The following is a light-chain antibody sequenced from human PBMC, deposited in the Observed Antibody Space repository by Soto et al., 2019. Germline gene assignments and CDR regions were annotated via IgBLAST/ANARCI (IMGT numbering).Light chain of an antibody. CDR1: HDVSRN. CDR3: QQYNSMLS. CDR2: DAS. V-gene: IGKV1-33*01. Sequence: DIQMTQSPSSLSASEGDRVTITCQSSHDVSRNLNWFQQKPGEAPQLLIYDASNLERGVPSRFSGSGSVTDFTLASSSLQPEDFATYYCQQYNSMLSFGGGTAVEIK. J-gene: IGKJ4*01.